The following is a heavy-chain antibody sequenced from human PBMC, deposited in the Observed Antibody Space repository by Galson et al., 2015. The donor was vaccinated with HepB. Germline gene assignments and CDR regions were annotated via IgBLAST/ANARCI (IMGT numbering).Heavy chain of an antibody. V-gene: IGHV3-21*01. Sequence: SLRLSCAASGFTFSSYSMNWVRQAPGKGLEWVSSISSSSSYIYYADSVKGRFTISRDNAKNSLYLQMNSMRAEDTAVYYCARGLTGSGFDPWGQGTLVTVSS. CDR1: GFTFSSYS. D-gene: IGHD3-10*01. J-gene: IGHJ5*02. CDR2: ISSSSSYI. CDR3: ARGLTGSGFDP.